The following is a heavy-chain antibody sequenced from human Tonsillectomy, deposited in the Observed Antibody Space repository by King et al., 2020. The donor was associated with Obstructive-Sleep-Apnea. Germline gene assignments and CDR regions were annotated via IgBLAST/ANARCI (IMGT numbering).Heavy chain of an antibody. V-gene: IGHV4-59*08. CDR2: MYYSGNT. D-gene: IGHD5-12*01. J-gene: IGHJ4*02. CDR3: ARHRGVEDYGGYGDYFDY. CDR1: GGSINNYY. Sequence: QLQESGPGLVKPSETLSLTCSVSGGSINNYYWSWIRQPPGKGLEWIGYMYYSGNTNFNPSLKSRVTISADTSKIQFSLRLSSVTAADTALYYCARHRGVEDYGGYGDYFDYWGQGTLVTVSS.